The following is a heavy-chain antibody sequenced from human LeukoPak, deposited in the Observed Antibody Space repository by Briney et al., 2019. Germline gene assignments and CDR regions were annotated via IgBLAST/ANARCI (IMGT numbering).Heavy chain of an antibody. CDR3: ARDSYYNSMERYFDY. J-gene: IGHJ4*02. V-gene: IGHV3-7*01. Sequence: GGSLRLSCAASGFTFSDYWMSWVRQAPGKGLEWVANIDQDGNEKHYADSVEGRFTISRDYARNSVYLQMDRLRAGDTAVYYCARDSYYNSMERYFDYWGQGTLVTVSS. D-gene: IGHD3-22*01. CDR1: GFTFSDYW. CDR2: IDQDGNEK.